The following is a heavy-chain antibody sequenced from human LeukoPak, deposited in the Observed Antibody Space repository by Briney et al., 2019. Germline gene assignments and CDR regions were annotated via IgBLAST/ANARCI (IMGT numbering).Heavy chain of an antibody. CDR1: GFTFTSSA. Sequence: GASVKVSCTASGFTFTSSAMQWVRQARGQRLEWIGWIFVGSGNTNYAQKLQGRVTMTTDTSTSTAYMELRSLRSDDTAVYYCARTLPPLRFLEWLTDYPYGMDVWGQGTTVTVSS. D-gene: IGHD3-3*01. J-gene: IGHJ6*02. V-gene: IGHV1-58*02. CDR2: IFVGSGNT. CDR3: ARTLPPLRFLEWLTDYPYGMDV.